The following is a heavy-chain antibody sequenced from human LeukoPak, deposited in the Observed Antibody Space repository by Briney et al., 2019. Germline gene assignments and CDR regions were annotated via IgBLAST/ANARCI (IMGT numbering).Heavy chain of an antibody. CDR1: GGTFSSYA. Sequence: SVKVSCKASGGTFSSYAISWVRQAPGQGLEWMGGIIPIFGTANYTQKFQGRVTITADESTSTAYMELSSLRSEDTAVYYCARKVSIVAAAGTFWFDPWGQGTLVTVSS. J-gene: IGHJ5*02. CDR2: IIPIFGTA. V-gene: IGHV1-69*13. CDR3: ARKVSIVAAAGTFWFDP. D-gene: IGHD6-13*01.